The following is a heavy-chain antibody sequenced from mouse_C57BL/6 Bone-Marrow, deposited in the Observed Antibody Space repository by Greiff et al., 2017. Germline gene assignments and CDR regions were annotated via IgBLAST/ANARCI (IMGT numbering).Heavy chain of an antibody. Sequence: QVQLQQSGAELAKPGASVKLSCKASGYTFTSYWMHWVKQRPGQGLEWIGYINPSSGYTKYNQKFKDKATLTADKSSSTANMQLSSLTYEDSAVYYCARWGLRRFYAMDYWGQGTSVTVSS. CDR2: INPSSGYT. D-gene: IGHD2-4*01. V-gene: IGHV1-7*01. J-gene: IGHJ4*01. CDR1: GYTFTSYW. CDR3: ARWGLRRFYAMDY.